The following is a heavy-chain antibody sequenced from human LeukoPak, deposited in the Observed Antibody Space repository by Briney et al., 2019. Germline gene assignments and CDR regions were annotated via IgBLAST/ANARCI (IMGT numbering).Heavy chain of an antibody. D-gene: IGHD6-19*01. V-gene: IGHV3-30-3*01. CDR2: ISYGGSNK. CDR1: GFTFSSYA. Sequence: GGSLRLSCAASGFTFSSYAMHWVRQAPGKGLEWVAVISYGGSNKYYADSVKGRFTISRDNSKNTLYLQMNSMRAEDTAVYYCARDLELGIAVAGTGAFDIWGQGTMVTVSS. J-gene: IGHJ3*02. CDR3: ARDLELGIAVAGTGAFDI.